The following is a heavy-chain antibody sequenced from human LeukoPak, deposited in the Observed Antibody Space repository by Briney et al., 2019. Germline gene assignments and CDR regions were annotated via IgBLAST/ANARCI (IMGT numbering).Heavy chain of an antibody. J-gene: IGHJ4*02. CDR2: IYYSGST. CDR1: GDSISSYY. V-gene: IGHV4-59*01. CDR3: VVGELFGYFDY. D-gene: IGHD3-10*01. Sequence: SETLSLTCTVSGDSISSYYWSWIRQPPGKGLEWIGYIYYSGSTNYNPSLKSRVTISVDTSKNQFSLKLSSVTAADTAVYYCVVGELFGYFDYWGQGTLVTVSS.